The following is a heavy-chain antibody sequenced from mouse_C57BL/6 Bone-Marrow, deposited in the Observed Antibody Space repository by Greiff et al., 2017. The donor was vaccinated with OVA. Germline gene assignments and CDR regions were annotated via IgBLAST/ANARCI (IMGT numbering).Heavy chain of an antibody. CDR3: ARDETGRGDY. V-gene: IGHV1-58*01. CDR1: GYTFTSYG. D-gene: IGHD4-1*01. CDR2: ISIGNGYT. J-gene: IGHJ4*01. Sequence: VQLQQSGAELVRPGSSVKMSCKTSGYTFTSYGINWVKQRPGQGLAWLGYISIGNGYTAYNEQLKGKAKLTSDTSSSTAYMQLSSRTSEDAAIYFCARDETGRGDYWGQGTSVTVSS.